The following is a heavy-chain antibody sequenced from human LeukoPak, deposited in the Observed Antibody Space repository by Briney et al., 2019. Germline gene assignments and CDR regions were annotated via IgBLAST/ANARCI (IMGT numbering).Heavy chain of an antibody. CDR1: GGSISSGDYY. J-gene: IGHJ6*02. CDR2: IFYSGST. V-gene: IGHV4-30-4*01. Sequence: SQTLSLTCTVSGGSISSGDYYWSWVRQPPGEGLEWIGYIFYSGSTYYNPSLKSRVTISVDTSKNQLSLKLSSVTAADTAVYYCARGRGYGMDVWGQGTTVTVSS. CDR3: ARGRGYGMDV.